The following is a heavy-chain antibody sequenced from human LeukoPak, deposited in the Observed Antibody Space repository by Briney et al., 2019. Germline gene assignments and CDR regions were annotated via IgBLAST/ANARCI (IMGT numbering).Heavy chain of an antibody. D-gene: IGHD6-13*01. V-gene: IGHV1-69*13. CDR2: IIPIFGTA. CDR3: AAPLGSSDAFDI. J-gene: IGHJ3*02. CDR1: GGTFSSYA. Sequence: ASVKVSCKASGGTFSSYAISWVRQAPGQGLEWMGGIIPIFGTANYAQKFQGRVTITADESTSTAYMELSSLRSEDTAVYYCAAPLGSSDAFDIWGQGTMVTVSS.